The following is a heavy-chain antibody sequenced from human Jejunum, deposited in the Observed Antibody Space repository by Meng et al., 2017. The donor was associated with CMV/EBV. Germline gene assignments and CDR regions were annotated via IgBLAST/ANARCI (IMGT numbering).Heavy chain of an antibody. Sequence: FTVNTYAMDGVRQAPGKGLECVAIISFNGRNQYYADSVKGRFTVSRDDSKNTVYLEMNDLRPEDTAVYFCARQQGYFDSTMAYFDSWGQGALVTVSS. CDR2: ISFNGRNQ. D-gene: IGHD3-22*01. V-gene: IGHV3-30*01. CDR1: FTVNTYA. J-gene: IGHJ4*02. CDR3: ARQQGYFDSTMAYFDS.